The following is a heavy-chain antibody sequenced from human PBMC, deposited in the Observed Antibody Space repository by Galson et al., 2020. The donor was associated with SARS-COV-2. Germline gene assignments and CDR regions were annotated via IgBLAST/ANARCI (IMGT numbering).Heavy chain of an antibody. Sequence: SETLSLTCTVSGGSISSSSYYWGWIRQPPGKGLEWIGGIYYSGSTHYNPSLKSRVTISVDTSKNQFYLKLSSVTAADTAVYYCARFENSRRDGYNIIDYWGQGTLVTVSS. J-gene: IGHJ4*02. V-gene: IGHV4-39*01. D-gene: IGHD5-12*01. CDR3: ARFENSRRDGYNIIDY. CDR1: GGSISSSSYY. CDR2: IYYSGST.